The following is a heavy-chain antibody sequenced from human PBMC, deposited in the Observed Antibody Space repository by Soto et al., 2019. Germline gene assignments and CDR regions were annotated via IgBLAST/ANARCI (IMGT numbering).Heavy chain of an antibody. CDR2: IHYNGNT. Sequence: SETLSLTCTVSGDSISSYSWSWIRQPPGKGLEWIGNIHYNGNTKYSPSLKSRVTMSVDTSKNHFSLKLISVTTADTAVYYCAILHGYCISSSCHGHYAMDVWGQGTTVTVSS. CDR3: AILHGYCISSSCHGHYAMDV. J-gene: IGHJ6*02. CDR1: GDSISSYS. V-gene: IGHV4-59*01. D-gene: IGHD2-2*01.